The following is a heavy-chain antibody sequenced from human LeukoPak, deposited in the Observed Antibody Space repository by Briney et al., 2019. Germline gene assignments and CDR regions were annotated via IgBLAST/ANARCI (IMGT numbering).Heavy chain of an antibody. CDR1: GLTVTRNY. CDR2: IHSGGRT. D-gene: IGHD3-3*01. Sequence: GGSLRLSCAASGLTVTRNYINWVRQAPGKGLEWVSVIHSGGRTYYADSVKGRFTISRDISKNMVYLQMNSLRAEDTAVYYCAKDRVGFLEWLSLDYWGQGTLVTVSS. J-gene: IGHJ4*02. CDR3: AKDRVGFLEWLSLDY. V-gene: IGHV3-66*01.